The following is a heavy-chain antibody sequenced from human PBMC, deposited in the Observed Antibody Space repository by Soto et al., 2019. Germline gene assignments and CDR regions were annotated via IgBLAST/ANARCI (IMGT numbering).Heavy chain of an antibody. CDR2: IYHSGST. CDR1: GGSISSSNW. V-gene: IGHV4-4*02. Sequence: SETLSLTCAVSGGSISSSNWWSWVRQPPGKGLEWIGEIYHSGSTNYNPSLKSRVTISVDKSKNQFSLKLSSVTAADTAVYYCATEITVTTRFDWFDPWGQGTLVTVSS. D-gene: IGHD4-4*01. CDR3: ATEITVTTRFDWFDP. J-gene: IGHJ5*02.